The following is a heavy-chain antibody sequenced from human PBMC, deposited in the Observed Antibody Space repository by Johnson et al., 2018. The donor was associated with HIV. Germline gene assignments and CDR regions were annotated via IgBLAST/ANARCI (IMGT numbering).Heavy chain of an antibody. D-gene: IGHD5-18*01. CDR3: ARGVRNSYGYLLGTFDI. Sequence: VQLVESGGALVQPGGSLRLSCAASGFTVSSNYMSWVRQAPGKGLEWVSAIYSGGSTYYADSVKGRFTISRDNSKNTLYLQMNSLRREDTAVYYCARGVRNSYGYLLGTFDIWGQGTVVTVSS. V-gene: IGHV3-66*01. CDR1: GFTVSSNY. J-gene: IGHJ3*02. CDR2: IYSGGST.